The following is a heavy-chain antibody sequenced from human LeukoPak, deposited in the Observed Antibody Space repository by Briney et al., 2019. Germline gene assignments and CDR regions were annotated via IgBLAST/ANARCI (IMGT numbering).Heavy chain of an antibody. CDR2: IIPIFGTA. D-gene: IGHD3-22*01. CDR1: GGTFSSYA. J-gene: IGHJ4*02. Sequence: GASVKASCKASGGTFSSYAISWVRQAPGQGLEWMGGIIPIFGTANYAQKFQGRVTITADESTGTAYMELSSLRSEDTAVYYCARVQSGYYYTEFDYWGQGTLVTVSS. V-gene: IGHV1-69*13. CDR3: ARVQSGYYYTEFDY.